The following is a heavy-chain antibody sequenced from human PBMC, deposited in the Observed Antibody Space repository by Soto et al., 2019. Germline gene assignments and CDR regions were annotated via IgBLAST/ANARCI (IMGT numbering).Heavy chain of an antibody. J-gene: IGHJ5*02. Sequence: GGSLRLSCAASGFTFSYYAMHWVRQAPGKGLEWVAVIYYDGSNKYYADSVKGRFTISRDNSKNTLYLQMTSLRADDTAVYYCARGHGVATTMGWFDPWGQGTLVTVSS. V-gene: IGHV3-30*04. CDR3: ARGHGVATTMGWFDP. CDR1: GFTFSYYA. CDR2: IYYDGSNK. D-gene: IGHD5-12*01.